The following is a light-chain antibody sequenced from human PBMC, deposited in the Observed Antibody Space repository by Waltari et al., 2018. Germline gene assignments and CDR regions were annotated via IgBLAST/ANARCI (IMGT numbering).Light chain of an antibody. J-gene: IGLJ2*01. Sequence: SYELTQPPSVSVSPGQTASITCSGDNLGDKYASWYQQKPGQSPVLVIYEDRSRPSGVPERFSGSNSGNTATLTISGTQAMDEADCYCQAWDSSIVFGGGTKLTVL. V-gene: IGLV3-1*01. CDR1: NLGDKY. CDR2: EDR. CDR3: QAWDSSIV.